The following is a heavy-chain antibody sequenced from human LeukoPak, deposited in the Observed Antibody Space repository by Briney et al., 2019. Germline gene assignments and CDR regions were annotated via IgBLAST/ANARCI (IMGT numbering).Heavy chain of an antibody. CDR1: GFTFSSSA. CDR3: AKDQNMVATAPFDC. Sequence: GGSLRLSCAASGFTFSSSAMSWVRQAPGKGLEWVSAISNNGGYTYYADSVKGRFTISRDNSKNTLYLQMNSLRAEDTAIYYCAKDQNMVATAPFDCWGQGTLVTVSS. V-gene: IGHV3-23*01. J-gene: IGHJ4*02. D-gene: IGHD5-12*01. CDR2: ISNNGGYT.